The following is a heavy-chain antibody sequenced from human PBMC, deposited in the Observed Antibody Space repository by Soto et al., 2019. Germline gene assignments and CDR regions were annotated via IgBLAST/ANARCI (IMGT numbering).Heavy chain of an antibody. CDR1: GYTLTELS. Sequence: QVQLVQSGAEVKKPGASVKVSCKVSGYTLTELSMHWVRQAPGKGLEWMGGFDPEDGETIYAQKFQGRVTMTEDTSTDTAYMELSSLRSEDTAVYYCATSGMVAAAAESYWYFDLWGRGTLVTVSS. J-gene: IGHJ2*01. CDR3: ATSGMVAAAAESYWYFDL. CDR2: FDPEDGET. V-gene: IGHV1-24*01. D-gene: IGHD6-13*01.